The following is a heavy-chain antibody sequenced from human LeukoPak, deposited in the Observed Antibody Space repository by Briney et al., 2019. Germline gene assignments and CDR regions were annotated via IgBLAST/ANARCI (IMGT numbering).Heavy chain of an antibody. Sequence: SETLSLTCTVSGASISSYYWSWIRQPPGKGLEWIGYIYYSGSTNYNPSLKSRVSISVDRSKNHFSLRLSSVTAADTAVYYCANMGPAAGGIIDWGQGTLVTVSS. CDR3: ANMGPAAGGIID. J-gene: IGHJ4*02. CDR1: GASISSYY. CDR2: IYYSGST. V-gene: IGHV4-59*08. D-gene: IGHD6-13*01.